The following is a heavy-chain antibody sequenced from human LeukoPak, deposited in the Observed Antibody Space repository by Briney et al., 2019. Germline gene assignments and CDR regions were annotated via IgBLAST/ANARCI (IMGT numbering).Heavy chain of an antibody. V-gene: IGHV3-53*04. J-gene: IGHJ4*02. D-gene: IGHD3-22*01. CDR2: IYSGGST. CDR1: GFTVSSNY. Sequence: GGSLRISCAASGFTVSSNYISWVRQAPGKGLEWVSVIYSGGSTYSADSVKGRFTISRHNSKNTLYLQMNSLRAEDTAVYYCARENYYDSSGHFDYWGQGTLVTVSS. CDR3: ARENYYDSSGHFDY.